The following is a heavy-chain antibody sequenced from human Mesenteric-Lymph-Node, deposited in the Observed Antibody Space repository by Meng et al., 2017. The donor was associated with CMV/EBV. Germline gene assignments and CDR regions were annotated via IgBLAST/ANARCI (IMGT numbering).Heavy chain of an antibody. V-gene: IGHV1-2*02. D-gene: IGHD2-2*01. J-gene: IGHJ6*02. CDR2: MKPNTGGT. Sequence: ASVKVSCKTSGYTFNDYFIHWVRQAPGQGLEWMGWMKPNTGGTNYAQKFQGRVTMTRDTSINTAYMELRSLRSDDTAVYYCARPQSPRYCSSTSCYPGGMDVWGQGTTVTVSS. CDR1: GYTFNDYF. CDR3: ARPQSPRYCSSTSCYPGGMDV.